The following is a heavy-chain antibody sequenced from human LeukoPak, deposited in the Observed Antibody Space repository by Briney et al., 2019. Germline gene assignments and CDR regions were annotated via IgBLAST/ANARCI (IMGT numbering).Heavy chain of an antibody. V-gene: IGHV3-23*01. CDR2: LTGSGGST. CDR1: GFTFSSSS. CDR3: AKDLAPAAY. D-gene: IGHD2-2*01. Sequence: QPGGSLRLSYAASGFTFSSSSMSWVRQAPGKGLEWVSALTGSGGSTYYADSVKGRFTISRDNSKKTLFLQMNSLRAEDTAVYYCAKDLAPAAYWGQGTLVTVSS. J-gene: IGHJ4*02.